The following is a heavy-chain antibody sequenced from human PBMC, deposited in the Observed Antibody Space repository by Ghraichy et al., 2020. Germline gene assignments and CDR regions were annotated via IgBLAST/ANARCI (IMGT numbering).Heavy chain of an antibody. CDR2: ISATIGNT. J-gene: IGHJ4*02. V-gene: IGHV3-23*01. D-gene: IGHD2-15*01. Sequence: GGSLRLSCAASGFTFNNYVMSWVRQAPGKGLEWVSSISATIGNTYYADSVKGRFTISRDNSENTLYLQMNSLRAEDTAVYYCVKMWGDVVLPAFFDYWGQGTLVTVSS. CDR3: VKMWGDVVLPAFFDY. CDR1: GFTFNNYV.